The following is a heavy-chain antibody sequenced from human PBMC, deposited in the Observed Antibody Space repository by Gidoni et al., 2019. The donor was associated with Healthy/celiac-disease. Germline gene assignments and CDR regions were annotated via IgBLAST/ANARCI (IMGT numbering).Heavy chain of an antibody. CDR1: GFPFSRLC. D-gene: IGHD6-19*01. CDR2: ISSSSSTI. Sequence: EVHLVESGGGLVQPGWSLRLYCAPSGFPFSRLCMNWVCQAPGKGLEWVSYISSSSSTIYYADSVKGRFTISRDNAKNSLYLQMNSLRDEDTAVYYCARVAGGSGWPLEPNLYLTDYWGQGTLVTVSS. J-gene: IGHJ4*02. V-gene: IGHV3-48*02. CDR3: ARVAGGSGWPLEPNLYLTDY.